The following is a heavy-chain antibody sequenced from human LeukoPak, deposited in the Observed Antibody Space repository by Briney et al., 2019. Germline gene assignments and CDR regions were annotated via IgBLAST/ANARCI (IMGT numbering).Heavy chain of an antibody. V-gene: IGHV4-4*07. J-gene: IGHJ6*03. Sequence: SETLSLTCTVSGGSISTSYFWTWIRQSAGKGLEWIGRIYSSGSTTYNPSLKSRVTMSIDTSKIQFSLKLSSVTAADTAVYYCARDLGDSSGYYSIYHYYYMDVWGKGTTVTVSS. CDR3: ARDLGDSSGYYSIYHYYYMDV. CDR2: IYSSGST. D-gene: IGHD3-22*01. CDR1: GGSISTSYF.